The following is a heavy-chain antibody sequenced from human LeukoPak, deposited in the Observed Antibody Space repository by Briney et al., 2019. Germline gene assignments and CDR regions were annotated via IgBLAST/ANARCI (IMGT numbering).Heavy chain of an antibody. CDR2: TYTSGST. Sequence: PSETLSLTCTVSGGSISSYYWSWIRQPAGKGLEWIGRTYTSGSTNYNPSLKSRVTMSVDTSKNQFSLKLSSVTAADTAVYYCARVRGSSWYKEINWFDPWGQGTLVTVSS. V-gene: IGHV4-4*07. CDR1: GGSISSYY. D-gene: IGHD6-13*01. CDR3: ARVRGSSWYKEINWFDP. J-gene: IGHJ5*02.